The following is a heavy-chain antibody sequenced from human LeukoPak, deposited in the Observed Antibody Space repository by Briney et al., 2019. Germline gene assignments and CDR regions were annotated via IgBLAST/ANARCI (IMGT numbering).Heavy chain of an antibody. Sequence: PGGSLRLSCAASGFTFSDSWMSWVRQAPGKGLEWVSYISSRSSTIYYADSVKGRFTISRDNAKNSLYLQMNSLRAEDTAVYYCARDRYYFGSGSYFLRYMDVWGKGTTVTVSS. CDR1: GFTFSDSW. J-gene: IGHJ6*03. CDR2: ISSRSSTI. CDR3: ARDRYYFGSGSYFLRYMDV. V-gene: IGHV3-48*01. D-gene: IGHD3-10*01.